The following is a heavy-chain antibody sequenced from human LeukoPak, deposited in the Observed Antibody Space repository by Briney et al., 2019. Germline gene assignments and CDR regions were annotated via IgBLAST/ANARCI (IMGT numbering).Heavy chain of an antibody. CDR2: ISYDGSNK. J-gene: IGHJ4*02. CDR3: ARDEGFWSGSDY. D-gene: IGHD3-3*01. Sequence: GGSLRLSCAASGFTFSSYAMSWVRQAPGKGLEWVAVISYDGSNKYYADSVKGRFTISRDNAKNSLYLQMNSLRAEDTAVYYCARDEGFWSGSDYWGPGTLVTVSS. CDR1: GFTFSSYA. V-gene: IGHV3-30*03.